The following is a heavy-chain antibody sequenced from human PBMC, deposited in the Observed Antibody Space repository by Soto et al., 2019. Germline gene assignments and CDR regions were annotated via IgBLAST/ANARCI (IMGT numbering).Heavy chain of an antibody. CDR3: ATDAGDSVDIFAY. D-gene: IGHD2-21*02. V-gene: IGHV3-23*01. J-gene: IGHJ4*01. CDR1: GFMFRHNG. Sequence: EVQLLESGGDLVQPGGSLRLSCTASGFMFRHNGMAWVRQAPGKGLDWVSTISGDGRTTHFADSVKGRFSISRDNSKNTLFLHSNTLRTEDTAIYFCATDAGDSVDIFAYWGRGTQVTVSS. CDR2: ISGDGRTT.